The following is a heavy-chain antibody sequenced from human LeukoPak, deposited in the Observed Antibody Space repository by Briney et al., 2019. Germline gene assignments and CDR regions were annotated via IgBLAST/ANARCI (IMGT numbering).Heavy chain of an antibody. CDR3: AKDVSSGYYSRFDY. CDR1: GFPFSSYA. Sequence: GGSLKLSCAAPGFPFSSYAMTWVRRVPGKGLEWVSGISGSGGSTYHADSVKGRFTISRDNSKNTLYLQMNSLRAEDTAVYYCAKDVSSGYYSRFDYWGQGTLVTVSS. CDR2: ISGSGGST. V-gene: IGHV3-23*01. D-gene: IGHD3-22*01. J-gene: IGHJ4*02.